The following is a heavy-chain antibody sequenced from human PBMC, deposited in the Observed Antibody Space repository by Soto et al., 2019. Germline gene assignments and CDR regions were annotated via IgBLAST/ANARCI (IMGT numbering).Heavy chain of an antibody. Sequence: PSETLSLTCAVYGGSFSGYYWIWIRQPPGKGLEWIGEINHSGSTNYNPSLKSRVTISVDTSKNQFSLKLSSVTAADTAVYYCARGSLRGPSVYWGQGTLVTVSS. D-gene: IGHD3-10*01. CDR2: INHSGST. CDR1: GGSFSGYY. J-gene: IGHJ4*02. V-gene: IGHV4-34*01. CDR3: ARGSLRGPSVY.